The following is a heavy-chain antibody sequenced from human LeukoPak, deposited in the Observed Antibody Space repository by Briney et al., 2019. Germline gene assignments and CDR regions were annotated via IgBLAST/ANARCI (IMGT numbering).Heavy chain of an antibody. D-gene: IGHD2-2*01. Sequence: QSGGSLRLSCEASGFIFSSAAMSWVRQAPGKGLEWVSAISGSGGSTYYADSVKGRFTISRDNSKNTLYLQMNSLRAEDTAVYYCAKSPGGSQLLLYYWGQGTLVTVSS. CDR1: GFIFSSAA. CDR3: AKSPGGSQLLLYY. J-gene: IGHJ4*02. V-gene: IGHV3-23*01. CDR2: ISGSGGST.